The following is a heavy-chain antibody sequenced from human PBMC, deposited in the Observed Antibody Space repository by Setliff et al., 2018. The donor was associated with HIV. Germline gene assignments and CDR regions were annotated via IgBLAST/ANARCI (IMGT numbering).Heavy chain of an antibody. CDR2: IGAKNDNT. J-gene: IGHJ6*02. V-gene: IGHV1-18*01. CDR1: GYTFTNYG. Sequence: ASVKVSCKASGYTFTNYGITWVRQAPGHGLEWMGWIGAKNDNTNYARQFQGRVTMTIDTSTSRAYMELKSLTSDDTAAYFCARLGSGWSDSYYYAMDVWGQGTTVTV. D-gene: IGHD6-19*01. CDR3: ARLGSGWSDSYYYAMDV.